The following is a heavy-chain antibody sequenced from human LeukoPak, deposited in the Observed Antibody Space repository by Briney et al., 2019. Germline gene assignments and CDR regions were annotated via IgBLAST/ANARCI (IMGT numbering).Heavy chain of an antibody. D-gene: IGHD7-27*01. Sequence: PGGSLRLSCAASGFTFSTYEMNWVRQAPGKGLEWISYISSSGGSTYYADSVKGRFTISRDNAKNSLYLQMDSLRADDTAVYYCAIWAFWGQGTLVTVSS. CDR3: AIWAF. V-gene: IGHV3-48*03. J-gene: IGHJ4*02. CDR2: ISSSGGST. CDR1: GFTFSTYE.